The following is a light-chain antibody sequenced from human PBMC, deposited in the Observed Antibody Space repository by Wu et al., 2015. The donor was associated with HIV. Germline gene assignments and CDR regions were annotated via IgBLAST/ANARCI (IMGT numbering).Light chain of an antibody. J-gene: IGKJ4*01. V-gene: IGKV3D-15*01. CDR2: GVS. CDR1: QSISANY. CDR3: QQYNDWPLLT. Sequence: EIVLTQSPGTLSLSPGERATLSCTASQSISANYLAWYQQKPGQAPRLLIFGVSNRATGIPARFSGSGSGTEFSLTISSLQSEDFAVYYCQQYNDWPLLTFGGGTKVEIK.